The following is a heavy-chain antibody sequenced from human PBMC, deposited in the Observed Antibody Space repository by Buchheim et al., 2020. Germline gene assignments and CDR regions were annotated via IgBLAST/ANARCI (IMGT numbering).Heavy chain of an antibody. V-gene: IGHV3-48*03. Sequence: EVQLVESGGGLGQPGGSLRLSCVASGFTLSNFEISWVRQAPGKGLDWGSYMSRSGRTTYSAHSVKGRFTISRVNANKSLYLQMDSLRTDDTAVYYCAREDSSSSYYHGMDVWGQGT. CDR3: AREDSSSSYYHGMDV. J-gene: IGHJ6*02. CDR1: GFTLSNFE. D-gene: IGHD6-13*01. CDR2: MSRSGRTT.